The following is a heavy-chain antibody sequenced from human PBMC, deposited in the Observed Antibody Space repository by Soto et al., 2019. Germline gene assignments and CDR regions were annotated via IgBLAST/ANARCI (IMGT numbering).Heavy chain of an antibody. D-gene: IGHD3-22*01. Sequence: QLQLQESGSGLVKPSQTLSLTCAVSGASISSTGSSWSWIRQSPGKGLQWIGYIYQSGSTYYSPSRRGRVTISVDRSKNQVARRLTSVNAADTAVYYCARRFQESFDSSGVGWFDPWGHGTLVTVSS. CDR1: GASISSTGSS. CDR3: ARRFQESFDSSGVGWFDP. J-gene: IGHJ5*02. CDR2: IYQSGST. V-gene: IGHV4-30-2*06.